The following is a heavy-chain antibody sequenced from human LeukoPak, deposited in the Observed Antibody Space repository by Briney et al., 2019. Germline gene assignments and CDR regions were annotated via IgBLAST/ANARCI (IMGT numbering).Heavy chain of an antibody. CDR1: GFTFTTYW. CDR2: ISGSGGST. CDR3: ARERHTVWFDP. V-gene: IGHV3-23*01. Sequence: GGSLRLSCAASGFTFTTYWMHWVRQAPGKGLEWVSAISGSGGSTYYADSVKGRFTISRDNSKNTLYLQMNSLRAEDTAVYYCARERHTVWFDPWGQGTLVTVSS. J-gene: IGHJ5*02.